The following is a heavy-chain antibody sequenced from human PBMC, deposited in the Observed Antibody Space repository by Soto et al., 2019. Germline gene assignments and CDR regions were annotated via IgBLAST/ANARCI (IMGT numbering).Heavy chain of an antibody. Sequence: QITLKESGPTLVKRTQTLTLTCTFSGFSLSDNGVGVGWIRQPPGKALEWLALIYWDDEKIYSSSLKTRLTITKDTSKNQVLLTMTNMDPVDTATYYCAHRLTWDAFDIWGQGTMVTVSS. CDR2: IYWDDEK. V-gene: IGHV2-5*02. CDR3: AHRLTWDAFDI. J-gene: IGHJ3*02. CDR1: GFSLSDNGVG. D-gene: IGHD1-26*01.